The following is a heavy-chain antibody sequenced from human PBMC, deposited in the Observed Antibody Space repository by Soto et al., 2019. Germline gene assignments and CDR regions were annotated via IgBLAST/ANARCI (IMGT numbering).Heavy chain of an antibody. V-gene: IGHV3-23*01. CDR3: AKRVAVPGVGFYFDY. J-gene: IGHJ4*02. D-gene: IGHD6-19*01. Sequence: GGSLRLSCAASGFTFSSNGMSWVRQAPGKGLEWVSLINVGGTTYYADSVKGRFIISRDNSNNMVFLQMNSLRAEDTALYYCAKRVAVPGVGFYFDYWGQGTLVTVSS. CDR2: INVGGTT. CDR1: GFTFSSNG.